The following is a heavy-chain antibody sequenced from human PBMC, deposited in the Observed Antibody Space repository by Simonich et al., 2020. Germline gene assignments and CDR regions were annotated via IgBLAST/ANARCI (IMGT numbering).Heavy chain of an antibody. Sequence: QVQLQESGPGLVKPSETLSLTCAVSGYSISSGYYWGWIRQPPGKGMEWVGSIYHSGSTYYTPSLKSRVTISVDTSKNQCSLKLSSVTAADTAVYYCARVGYSNYYYYGMDVWGQGTTVTVSS. CDR1: GYSISSGYY. V-gene: IGHV4-38-2*01. J-gene: IGHJ6*02. D-gene: IGHD6-13*01. CDR2: IYHSGST. CDR3: ARVGYSNYYYYGMDV.